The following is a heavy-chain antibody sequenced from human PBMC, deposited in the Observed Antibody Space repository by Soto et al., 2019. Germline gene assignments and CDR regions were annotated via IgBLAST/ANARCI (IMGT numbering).Heavy chain of an antibody. J-gene: IGHJ6*02. CDR3: ATGGTMMYGMDV. Sequence: GASVKVSCKVSGYTLTELSMHWVRQVPGKGLEWMGGFDPEDGETIYAQKFQGRVTMTEDTSTDTAYMELSSLRSEDTAVYYCATGGTMMYGMDVWGQGTTVTVSS. V-gene: IGHV1-24*01. D-gene: IGHD3-22*01. CDR1: GYTLTELS. CDR2: FDPEDGET.